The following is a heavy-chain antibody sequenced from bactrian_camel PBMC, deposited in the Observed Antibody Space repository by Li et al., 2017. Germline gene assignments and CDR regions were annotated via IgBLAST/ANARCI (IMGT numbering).Heavy chain of an antibody. D-gene: IGHD1*01. J-gene: IGHJ4*01. Sequence: VQLVESGGGSVQAGGSLRLSCAASGYTVSSTRMGWFRQAPGKEREWLAAYYRGAGGSTDYADSVRGRFTISKINAEKTLCLQMSNLKPEDTATYYCAAQYTGISGCYATSSAPASFDYWGQGTQVTVS. CDR3: AAQYTGISGCYATSSAPASFDY. CDR1: GYTVSSTR. CDR2: YYRGAGGST. V-gene: IGHV3S31*01.